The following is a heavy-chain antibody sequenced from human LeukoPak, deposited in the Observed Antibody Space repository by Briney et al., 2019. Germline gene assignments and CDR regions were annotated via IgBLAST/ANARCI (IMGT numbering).Heavy chain of an antibody. V-gene: IGHV4-34*01. CDR3: TSRTYYYGMDV. J-gene: IGHJ6*02. CDR1: GGSFSGYY. Sequence: SETLSLTCAVYGGSFSGYYWSWLRQPPGKGLEWIGEINHSGSTNYNPSLKSRVTISVDTSKNQFSLKLSSVTAADTAVYYCTSRTYYYGMDVRGQGTTVTVSS. D-gene: IGHD2-2*01. CDR2: INHSGST.